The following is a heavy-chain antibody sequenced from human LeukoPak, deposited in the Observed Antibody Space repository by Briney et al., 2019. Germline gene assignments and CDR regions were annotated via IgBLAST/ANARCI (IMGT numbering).Heavy chain of an antibody. V-gene: IGHV3-20*04. D-gene: IGHD3-22*01. CDR1: GFTFDDYG. Sequence: GGSLRLSCAASGFTFDDYGMSWVRQAPGRGLEWVSGINWNGGSTGYADSVKGRFTISRDNAKNSLYLQMNSLRAEDTALYYCARDLGGYDSSGYEDYWGQGTLVTVSS. J-gene: IGHJ4*02. CDR3: ARDLGGYDSSGYEDY. CDR2: INWNGGST.